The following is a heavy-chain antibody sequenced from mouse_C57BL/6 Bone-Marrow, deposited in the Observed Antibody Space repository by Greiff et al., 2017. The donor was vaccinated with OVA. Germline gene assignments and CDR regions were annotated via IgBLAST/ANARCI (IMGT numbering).Heavy chain of an antibody. CDR3: ARRGDYYGPWFAY. CDR1: GFTFSSYG. Sequence: EVQGVESGGDLVKPGGSLKLSCAASGFTFSSYGMSWVRQTPDKRLEWVATISSGGSYTYYPDSVKGRFTISRDNAKNTLYLQMSSLKSEDTAMYYCARRGDYYGPWFAYWGQGTLVTVSA. J-gene: IGHJ3*01. V-gene: IGHV5-6*01. D-gene: IGHD2-1*01. CDR2: ISSGGSYT.